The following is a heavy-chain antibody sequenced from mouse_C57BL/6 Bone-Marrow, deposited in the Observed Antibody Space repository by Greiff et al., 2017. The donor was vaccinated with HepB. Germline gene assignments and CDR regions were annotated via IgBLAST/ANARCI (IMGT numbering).Heavy chain of an antibody. CDR3: ARRYDYDGFAWFAY. CDR2: ISSVSSTI. J-gene: IGHJ3*01. CDR1: GFTFSDYG. Sequence: EVKLMESGGGLVKPGGSLKLSCAASGFTFSDYGMHWVRQAPEKGLEWVAYISSVSSTIYYADTVKGRFTISRDNAKNTLFLQMTSLRSEDTAMYYGARRYDYDGFAWFAYWGQGTLVTVSA. D-gene: IGHD2-4*01. V-gene: IGHV5-17*01.